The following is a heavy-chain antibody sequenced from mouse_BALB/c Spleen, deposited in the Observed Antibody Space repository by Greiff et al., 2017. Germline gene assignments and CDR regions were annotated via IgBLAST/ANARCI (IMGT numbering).Heavy chain of an antibody. CDR2: IYPGNSDT. J-gene: IGHJ3*01. V-gene: IGHV1-5*01. CDR3: TDAYYYGSTAWFAY. CDR1: GYSFTSYW. D-gene: IGHD1-1*01. Sequence: VQLQQSGTVLARPGASVKMSCKASGYSFTSYWMHWVKPRPGQGLEWIGAIYPGNSDTSYNQKFKGKAKLTAVTSASTAYMELSSLTNEDSAVYYCTDAYYYGSTAWFAYWGQGTLVTVSA.